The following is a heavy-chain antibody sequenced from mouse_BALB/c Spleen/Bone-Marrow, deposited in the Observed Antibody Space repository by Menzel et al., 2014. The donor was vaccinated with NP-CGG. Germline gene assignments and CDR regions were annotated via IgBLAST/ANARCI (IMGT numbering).Heavy chain of an antibody. Sequence: SGPELVKPGTSMKISCKASGYSFTGYTMNWEKQGHGKNLEWIGLINPYSGGTTYNQKFKVKATLTVDKSSSTAYMELLSLTSEDSAVDYCARQGQYCGYSYALDYWGQGSSLTVSS. CDR1: GYSFTGYT. V-gene: IGHV1-18*01. D-gene: IGHD1-2*01. J-gene: IGHJ4*01. CDR2: INPYSGGT. CDR3: ARQGQYCGYSYALDY.